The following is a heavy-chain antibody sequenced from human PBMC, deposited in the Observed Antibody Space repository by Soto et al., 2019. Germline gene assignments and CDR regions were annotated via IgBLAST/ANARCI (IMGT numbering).Heavy chain of an antibody. D-gene: IGHD2-15*01. V-gene: IGHV3-64*04. CDR2: IYSGGST. Sequence: GGSLRLSCSASGFTFSSYAMHWVRQAPGKGLEYVSAIYSGGSTYYADSVQGRFTISRDNSKNTLFLQMSSLRAEDTAVYYCAREGGGVYCSGGSCYGRYFDFWGQGTRVTVSS. CDR1: GFTFSSYA. CDR3: AREGGGVYCSGGSCYGRYFDF. J-gene: IGHJ4*02.